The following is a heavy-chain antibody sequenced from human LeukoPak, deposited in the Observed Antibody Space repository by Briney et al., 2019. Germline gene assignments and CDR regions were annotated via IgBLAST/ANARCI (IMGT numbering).Heavy chain of an antibody. CDR2: VYSENT. CDR3: ARGLEVRARVGYHYYMDV. D-gene: IGHD1-26*01. CDR1: GGSMTSTSYY. J-gene: IGHJ6*03. Sequence: PSETLSLTYTVSGGSMTSTSYYYMSWIRQPPGKGLEWIGAVYSENTYYNPSLKSRVSISVDTSKNQFSLTMSSVTAADTAVYFCARGLEVRARVGYHYYMDVWGKGTTVTVSS. V-gene: IGHV4-39*07.